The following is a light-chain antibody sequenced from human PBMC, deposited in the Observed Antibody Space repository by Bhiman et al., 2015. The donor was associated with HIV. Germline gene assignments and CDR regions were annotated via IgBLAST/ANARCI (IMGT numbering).Light chain of an antibody. Sequence: QSVLTQPPSVSGAPGQRVTISCIGSSSNIGADYRVHWYQQLPGTAPKLLIFGNNERPSGVPDRFSGSKSGNSASLAITGLQADDEADYYCCSYAGSSSYVFGTGTKVTVL. CDR2: GNN. CDR1: SSNIGADYR. V-gene: IGLV1-40*01. CDR3: CSYAGSSSYV. J-gene: IGLJ1*01.